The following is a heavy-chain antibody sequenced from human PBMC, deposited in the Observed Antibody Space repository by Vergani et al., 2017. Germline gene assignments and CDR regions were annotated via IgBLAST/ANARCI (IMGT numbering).Heavy chain of an antibody. J-gene: IGHJ4*02. D-gene: IGHD4-17*01. CDR3: AKDSLRLDY. V-gene: IGHV3-7*03. CDR2: IKQDGSEK. CDR1: GFTFSSYW. Sequence: EVQLVESGGGLVQPGGSLRLSCAASGFTFSSYWMSWVRQAPGKGLEWVANIKQDGSEKYYVDSVKGRFTISRDNSKNTLYLQMNSLRAEDTAVYYCAKDSLRLDYWGQGTLVTVSS.